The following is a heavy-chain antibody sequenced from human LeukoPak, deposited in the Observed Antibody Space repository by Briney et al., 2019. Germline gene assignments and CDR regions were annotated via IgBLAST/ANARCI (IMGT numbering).Heavy chain of an antibody. CDR3: ASRGYGGSALDC. CDR2: IYYSGST. J-gene: IGHJ4*02. CDR1: GGSISSSSYY. D-gene: IGHD4-23*01. Sequence: SETLSLTCTVSGGSISSSSYYWGWIRQPPGKGLEWIGSIYYSGSTYYNPSLKSRVTISVDKSKNQFSLKLSSVTAADTAVYYCASRGYGGSALDCWGQGTLVTVSS. V-gene: IGHV4-39*07.